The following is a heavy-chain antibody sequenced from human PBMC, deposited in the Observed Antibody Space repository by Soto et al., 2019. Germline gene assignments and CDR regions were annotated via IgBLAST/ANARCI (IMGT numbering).Heavy chain of an antibody. CDR2: INHSGST. CDR3: ARGGIAAAGNYGMDV. J-gene: IGHJ6*02. Sequence: SETLSLTCAVYGGSFSGYYWSWIRQPPGKGLEWIGEINHSGSTNYNPSLKSRVTISVDTSKNQFSLKLSSVTAADTAVYYCARGGIAAAGNYGMDVWGQGTTVTV. V-gene: IGHV4-34*01. D-gene: IGHD6-13*01. CDR1: GGSFSGYY.